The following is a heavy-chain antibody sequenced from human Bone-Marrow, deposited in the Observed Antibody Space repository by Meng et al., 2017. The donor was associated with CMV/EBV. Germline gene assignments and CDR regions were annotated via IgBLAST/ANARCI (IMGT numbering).Heavy chain of an antibody. CDR1: GFTFSTYS. J-gene: IGHJ6*02. CDR3: ARKNGMDV. V-gene: IGHV3-74*03. Sequence: GGSLRLSCAASGFTFSTYSMHWVRQVPGKGLAWVSQIRYDGSTTKYADSVKGRFTISRDNAKNSLYLQMNSLRAEDTAVYYCARKNGMDVWGQGAAVTVSS. CDR2: IRYDGSTT.